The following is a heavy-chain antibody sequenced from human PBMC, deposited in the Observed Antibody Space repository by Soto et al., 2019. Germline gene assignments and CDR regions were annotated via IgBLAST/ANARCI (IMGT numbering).Heavy chain of an antibody. Sequence: QVQLVQSGAEVKKPGASVKVSCKASGDTFTTYGITWVRQATGQGLEWRGWISAYSGNTNYAQKLQGRPTVTTDTSTNTAYMDLRSLRSDDTAVYYCARVVKAGDYGDYGRYYFDYWGHGTLVTVSS. CDR1: GDTFTTYG. J-gene: IGHJ4*01. CDR3: ARVVKAGDYGDYGRYYFDY. CDR2: ISAYSGNT. D-gene: IGHD4-17*01. V-gene: IGHV1-18*04.